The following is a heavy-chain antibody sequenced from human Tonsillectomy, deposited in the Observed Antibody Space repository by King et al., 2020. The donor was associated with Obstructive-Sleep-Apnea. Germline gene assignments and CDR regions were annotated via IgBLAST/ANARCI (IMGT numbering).Heavy chain of an antibody. CDR1: GGSISTYY. V-gene: IGHV4-59*08. D-gene: IGHD3-22*01. J-gene: IGHJ4*02. CDR3: ARGGYYYFDY. Sequence: QLQESGPGLVKPSETLSLTCTVSGGSISTYYWNWIRQPPGKGLEWIGYIYYSGSTNYNPSLKSRVTISVDTSKNQFSLNLSSVTAADTAFYYCARGGYYYFDYWGKGTLATVSS. CDR2: IYYSGST.